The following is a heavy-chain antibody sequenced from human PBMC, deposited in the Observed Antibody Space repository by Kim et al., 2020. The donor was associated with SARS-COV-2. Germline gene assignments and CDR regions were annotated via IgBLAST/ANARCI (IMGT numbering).Heavy chain of an antibody. J-gene: IGHJ4*02. CDR3: ARGIAAAATIDY. D-gene: IGHD6-13*01. CDR2: INAGNGDT. Sequence: ASVKVSCKASGFTFTSYAVHWVRQAPGQRLEWMGWINAGNGDTKYSQQFQGRVTITRDTSATTAYMELSSLRSEGTAVYYCARGIAAAATIDYWGQGNLVTVSS. CDR1: GFTFTSYA. V-gene: IGHV1-3*01.